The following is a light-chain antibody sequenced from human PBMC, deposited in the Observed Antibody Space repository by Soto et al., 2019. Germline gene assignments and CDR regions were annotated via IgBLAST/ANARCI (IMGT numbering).Light chain of an antibody. CDR1: QSISSW. V-gene: IGKV1-5*03. CDR2: KAS. J-gene: IGKJ1*01. Sequence: DIQMTQSPSTLSASVGDRVTITCRASQSISSWLAWYQQKPGKVPKLLIYKASSLESGDPSRFSGSGSGTEFTLTISSLLPDDFGTYYCQQDNSYSPTFGRGTKVQIK. CDR3: QQDNSYSPT.